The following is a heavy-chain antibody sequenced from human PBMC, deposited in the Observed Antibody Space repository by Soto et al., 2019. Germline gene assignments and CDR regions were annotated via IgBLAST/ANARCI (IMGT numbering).Heavy chain of an antibody. Sequence: ASETLSLTCSVSVGSISSYYWSWIRQPPGKGLEWIGYIYYSGSTNYNPSLMSRVAISVDTSKNQFSLKLNSVTAADTAVYYCATSDNPYHFDYWAQGTLVTVS. CDR3: ATSDNPYHFDY. CDR1: VGSISSYY. V-gene: IGHV4-59*01. CDR2: IYYSGST. J-gene: IGHJ4*02.